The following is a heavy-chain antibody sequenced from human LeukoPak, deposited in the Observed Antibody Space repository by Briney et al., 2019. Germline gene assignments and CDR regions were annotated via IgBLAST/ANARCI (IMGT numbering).Heavy chain of an antibody. CDR1: RFTFSSSA. V-gene: IGHV3-21*01. Sequence: GGSLRLSCAASRFTFSSSAMSWVRQAPGKGLEWVSSISSSSSYIYYADSEKGRFTISRDNAKNSLYLQMNSLRAEDTAVYYCARDHRTATMALDYWGQGTLVTVSS. D-gene: IGHD5-12*01. CDR2: ISSSSSYI. CDR3: ARDHRTATMALDY. J-gene: IGHJ4*02.